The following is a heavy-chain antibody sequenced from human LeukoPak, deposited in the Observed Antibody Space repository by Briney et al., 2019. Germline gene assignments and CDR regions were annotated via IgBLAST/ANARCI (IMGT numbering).Heavy chain of an antibody. Sequence: PSETLSLTCTVSGGSISSYYGSWIRQPPGKGGEWMGYIYYSGSTNYNPSLKSRVTISVDTSKNQFSLKLSSVTAADTAVYYCARAYYQGDAFDIWGQGTMVTVSS. D-gene: IGHD1-26*01. CDR1: GGSISSYY. CDR3: ARAYYQGDAFDI. J-gene: IGHJ3*02. CDR2: IYYSGST. V-gene: IGHV4-59*01.